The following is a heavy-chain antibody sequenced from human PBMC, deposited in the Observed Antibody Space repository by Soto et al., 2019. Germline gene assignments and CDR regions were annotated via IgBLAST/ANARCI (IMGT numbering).Heavy chain of an antibody. J-gene: IGHJ4*02. CDR3: ARDRVVYAVFDY. CDR1: GFTFSSYA. D-gene: IGHD2-8*02. V-gene: IGHV3-30-3*01. Sequence: VQLVESGGGLVQPGRSLRLSCAASGFTFSSYAMHWVRQAPGKGLEWVAVISYDGSNKYYADSVKGRFTISRDNSKNTLYLQMNSLRAEDTAVYYCARDRVVYAVFDYWGQGTLVTVSS. CDR2: ISYDGSNK.